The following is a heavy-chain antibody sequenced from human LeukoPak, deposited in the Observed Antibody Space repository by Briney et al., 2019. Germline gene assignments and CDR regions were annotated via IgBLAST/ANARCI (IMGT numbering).Heavy chain of an antibody. CDR3: VKHGSGWSFDY. Sequence: PSETLSLTCTVSGGSFSSSTYYWGWVRQPPGKGLEWIGYIQNTGSTNYNPYLKSRGSISKDTSKNQFSLQVRSVTAADTAVYYCVKHGSGWSFDYWGQGTLVTVCS. J-gene: IGHJ4*02. CDR1: GGSFSSSTYY. CDR2: IQNTGST. D-gene: IGHD6-19*01. V-gene: IGHV4-39*07.